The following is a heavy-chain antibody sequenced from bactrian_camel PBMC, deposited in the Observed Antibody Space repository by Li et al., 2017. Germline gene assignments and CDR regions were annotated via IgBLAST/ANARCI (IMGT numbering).Heavy chain of an antibody. CDR2: IAGDGRT. J-gene: IGHJ4*01. CDR3: AAQRLYPGVRWRMSEEYPY. CDR1: GYTLPMN. Sequence: HVQLVESGGDSVQAGESLRLSCVASGYTLPMNMGWFRRLPGQEREGVAAIAGDGRTDYADSVKGRFTISLADGRDTVDLQMTDLKPEDTAMYYCAAQRLYPGVRWRMSEEYPYWGQGTQVTVS. D-gene: IGHD1*01. V-gene: IGHV3S53*01.